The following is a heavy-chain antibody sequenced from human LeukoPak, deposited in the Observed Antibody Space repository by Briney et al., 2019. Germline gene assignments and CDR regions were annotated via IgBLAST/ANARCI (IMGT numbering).Heavy chain of an antibody. V-gene: IGHV3-23*01. J-gene: IGHJ4*02. D-gene: IGHD1-26*01. CDR2: ISGSGGST. CDR1: GFTFSSYA. CDR3: AKDPRRWELGDY. Sequence: PGGSLRLSCAASGFTFSSYAMSWVREAPGKGLEWVSAISGSGGSTYYADSVKGRFTISRDNSKNTLYLQMNSLRAEDTAVYYCAKDPRRWELGDYWGQGTLVTVSS.